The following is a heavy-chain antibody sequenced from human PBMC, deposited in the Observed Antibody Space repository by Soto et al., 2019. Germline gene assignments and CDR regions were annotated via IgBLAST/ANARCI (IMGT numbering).Heavy chain of an antibody. V-gene: IGHV3-33*01. CDR1: GFTFSSYC. Sequence: GVSLRLSFAASGFTFSSYCMHWVRQAPGKGLEWVAVIWYDGSNKYYADSVKGRFTISRDNSKNTLYLQMNSLRAEDTAVYYCARGGYHDAFDIWGQGTMVTVSS. CDR3: ARGGYHDAFDI. J-gene: IGHJ3*02. CDR2: IWYDGSNK. D-gene: IGHD5-12*01.